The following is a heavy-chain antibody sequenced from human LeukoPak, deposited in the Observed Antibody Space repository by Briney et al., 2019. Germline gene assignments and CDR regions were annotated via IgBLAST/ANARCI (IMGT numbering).Heavy chain of an antibody. D-gene: IGHD6-13*01. CDR3: ARGFAGTLFY. V-gene: IGHV3-48*03. Sequence: GRSLRLSCAASGLTFSTYEMNWVRQAPGKGLEWVSYISSSGSTIYYADSVKGRFTISRDNAKNSLYLQMNSLRAEDTAVYYCARGFAGTLFYWGQGTLVTVSS. CDR2: ISSSGSTI. J-gene: IGHJ4*02. CDR1: GLTFSTYE.